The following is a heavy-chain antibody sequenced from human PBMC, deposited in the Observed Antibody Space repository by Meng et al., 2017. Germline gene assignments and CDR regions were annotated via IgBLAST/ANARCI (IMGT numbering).Heavy chain of an antibody. J-gene: IGHJ4*02. V-gene: IGHV1-2*06. Sequence: QVQFVQSGAEEKSPGASVRVSCEAYGYTFTDHYLHWVRQAPGQGPEWMGRIHPKSGDTDYAQKFRGKVTMTRDTSIRTAYMELIRLISDDTAVYYCTRGGDYGDYLDWWGQGTLVTVSS. CDR1: GYTFTDHY. CDR2: IHPKSGDT. D-gene: IGHD4-17*01. CDR3: TRGGDYGDYLDW.